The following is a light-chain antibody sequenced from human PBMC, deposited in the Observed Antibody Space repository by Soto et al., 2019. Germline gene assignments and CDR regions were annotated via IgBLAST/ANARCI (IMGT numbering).Light chain of an antibody. Sequence: DIQMTQSPSSLSASVGDRVTITCRASQSISSYLNWYQQKPGKAPKRLIYAASSLQSGVPSRFSGSGSGTEFTLTISSLQPEDFATYYCLQHNSYPRFGQGTRLEIK. J-gene: IGKJ5*01. CDR2: AAS. CDR1: QSISSY. V-gene: IGKV1-17*01. CDR3: LQHNSYPR.